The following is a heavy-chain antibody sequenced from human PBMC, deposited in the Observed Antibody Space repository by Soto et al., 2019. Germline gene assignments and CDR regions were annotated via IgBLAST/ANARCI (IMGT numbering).Heavy chain of an antibody. V-gene: IGHV3-30-3*01. CDR3: ARDPYSSGWLDY. CDR2: ISYDGSNK. Sequence: QVQLVESGGGVVQPGRSLRLSCAASGFTFSSYAMHWVRQAPGKGLEWVAVISYDGSNKYYADSVKGRFTISRDNSKNTLYLQMNSLGAEDTAVYYCARDPYSSGWLDYWGQGTLVTVSS. D-gene: IGHD6-19*01. J-gene: IGHJ4*02. CDR1: GFTFSSYA.